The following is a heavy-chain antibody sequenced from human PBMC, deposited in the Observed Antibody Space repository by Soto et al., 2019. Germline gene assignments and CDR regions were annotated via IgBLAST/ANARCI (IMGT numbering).Heavy chain of an antibody. J-gene: IGHJ4*02. Sequence: QVQLVESGGGVVQPGRSLRLSCAASGFTFSSYAMHWVRQAPGKGLEWVAVIPYDGSNKYYADSVKGRFTISRDNSKNTLYLQMNSLRAEDTAVYYCARDPSPDYWGQGTLVTVSS. CDR3: ARDPSPDY. CDR1: GFTFSSYA. CDR2: IPYDGSNK. V-gene: IGHV3-30-3*01.